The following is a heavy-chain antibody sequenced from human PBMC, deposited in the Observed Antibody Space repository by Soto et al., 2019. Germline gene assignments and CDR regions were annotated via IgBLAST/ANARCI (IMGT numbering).Heavy chain of an antibody. CDR3: ARPHRPFCSGGSCYSGDYFDY. V-gene: IGHV3-30-3*01. CDR2: ISYDGSNK. Sequence: GGSLRLSCAASGFTFSSYAMHWVRQAPGKGLEWVAVISYDGSNKYYADSVKGRFTISRDNSKNTLYLQMNSLRAEDTAVYYFARPHRPFCSGGSCYSGDYFDYWGQGTLVTVSS. J-gene: IGHJ4*02. D-gene: IGHD2-15*01. CDR1: GFTFSSYA.